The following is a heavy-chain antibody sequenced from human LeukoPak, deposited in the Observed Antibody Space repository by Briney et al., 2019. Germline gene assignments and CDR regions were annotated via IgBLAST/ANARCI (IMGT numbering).Heavy chain of an antibody. CDR1: GFTFSSNG. Sequence: PGGCLRLACAAAGFTFSSNGMSWVRKAPGKGLGRDSSISGSGDKTYYADTVKGRFTISRYNSKSTMYLQMNSLKAGDTTVYHYAKTNGYYDLWGQGTLVIVSS. D-gene: IGHD3-22*01. J-gene: IGHJ4*02. CDR3: AKTNGYYDL. V-gene: IGHV3-23*01. CDR2: ISGSGDKT.